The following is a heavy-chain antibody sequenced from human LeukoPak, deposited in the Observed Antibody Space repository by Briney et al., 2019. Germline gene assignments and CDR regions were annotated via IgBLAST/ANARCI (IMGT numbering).Heavy chain of an antibody. CDR3: ARGSAISYDFWSGYFPELYHWFDP. CDR1: GFTFSSYS. V-gene: IGHV3-21*01. Sequence: PGGSLRLSCAASGFTFSSYSMNWVRQAPGNGLEWVSSISSSSSYIYYADSVKGRFTISRDNAKNSLYLQMNSLRAEDTAVYYCARGSAISYDFWSGYFPELYHWFDPWGQGTLVTVSS. J-gene: IGHJ5*02. D-gene: IGHD3-3*01. CDR2: ISSSSSYI.